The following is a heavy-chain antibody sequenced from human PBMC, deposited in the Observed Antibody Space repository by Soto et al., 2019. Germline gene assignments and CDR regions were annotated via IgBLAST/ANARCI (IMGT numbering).Heavy chain of an antibody. CDR3: VADDTIVVI. J-gene: IGHJ4*02. CDR2: IVVGSGNT. CDR1: GFTFTNSA. Sequence: ASVKVSCKASGFTFTNSAVQWVRQARGQRLEWIGWIVVGSGNTNYAQKFQERVTITRDMSTSTAYMELSSLRSEDTAVYYCVADDTIVVIWGKGTLVTVSS. V-gene: IGHV1-58*01. D-gene: IGHD3-22*01.